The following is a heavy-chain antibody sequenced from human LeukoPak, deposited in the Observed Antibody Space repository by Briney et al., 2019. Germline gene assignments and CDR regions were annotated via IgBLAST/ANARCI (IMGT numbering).Heavy chain of an antibody. CDR2: ISYDGSNK. CDR1: GFTFSSYA. Sequence: LPGGSLRLSRAASGFTFSSYAMHWVRQAPGKGLEWVAVISYDGSNKYYADSVKGRFTISRDNSKNTLYLQMNSLSAEDTAVYYCARDPDYGDLKQTFDYWGQGNLVTVSS. V-gene: IGHV3-30*04. J-gene: IGHJ4*02. D-gene: IGHD4-17*01. CDR3: ARDPDYGDLKQTFDY.